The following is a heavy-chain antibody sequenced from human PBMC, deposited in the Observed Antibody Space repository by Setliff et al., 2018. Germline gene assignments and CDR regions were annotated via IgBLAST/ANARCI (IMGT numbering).Heavy chain of an antibody. V-gene: IGHV3-7*01. D-gene: IGHD3-10*01. Sequence: GGSLRLSCAASGFTFSRYWMSWVRQAPGKGLEWVANIKQDGSEKYYVDSVKGRFTISRDNAKNSLYLQMNSLRAEDTAVYYCARDHVYGSQYYYCYYGMDVWGQGTTVTVSS. CDR1: GFTFSRYW. J-gene: IGHJ6*02. CDR3: ARDHVYGSQYYYCYYGMDV. CDR2: IKQDGSEK.